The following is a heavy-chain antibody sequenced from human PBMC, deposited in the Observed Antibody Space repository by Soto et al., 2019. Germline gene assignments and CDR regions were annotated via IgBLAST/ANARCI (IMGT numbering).Heavy chain of an antibody. CDR3: AREMTARSMDV. CDR2: MNPNSGNT. D-gene: IGHD5-18*01. Sequence: QVQLVQSGAEVKKPGASVKVSCKASGYTFTSYDINWVRQATGQGREWMGWMNPNSGNTGYAQKVQGRVTITMNTPLATAYMDLRNLRSEDTAVDYCAREMTARSMDVCGQGTTVTVSS. CDR1: GYTFTSYD. J-gene: IGHJ6*02. V-gene: IGHV1-8*01.